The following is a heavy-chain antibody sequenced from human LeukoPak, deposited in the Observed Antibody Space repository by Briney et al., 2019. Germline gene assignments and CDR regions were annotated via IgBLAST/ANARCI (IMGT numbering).Heavy chain of an antibody. CDR1: GYIFTSDW. CDR2: IYPGDSDT. V-gene: IGHV5-51*01. Sequence: GESLKISCKGSGYIFTSDWIGWVRQMPGKGLEYMGTIYPGDSDTRYGPSFEGQVTISADKSINTAYLQWSSLKASDTAMYYCARRVGDYYGSGSYYIWGQGTLVTVSS. CDR3: ARRVGDYYGSGSYYI. J-gene: IGHJ4*02. D-gene: IGHD3-10*01.